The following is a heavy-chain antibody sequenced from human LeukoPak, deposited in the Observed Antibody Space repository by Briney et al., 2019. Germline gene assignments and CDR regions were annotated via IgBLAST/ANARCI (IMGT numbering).Heavy chain of an antibody. V-gene: IGHV3-23*01. CDR3: VKGPRPDITVAHTVEN. CDR1: GFNFSNYA. J-gene: IGHJ4*02. D-gene: IGHD6-19*01. Sequence: PGGSLRLSCAASGFNFSNYAMSWVRQVPGRGLEWVSTISSRGDSTYVADSVKGRFTISRDNSKNSLYLQMNTVRAEDTAVYYCVKGPRPDITVAHTVENWGQGTLVTVSS. CDR2: ISSRGDST.